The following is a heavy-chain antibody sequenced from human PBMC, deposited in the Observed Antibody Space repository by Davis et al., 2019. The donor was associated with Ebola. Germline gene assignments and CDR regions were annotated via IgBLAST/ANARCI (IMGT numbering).Heavy chain of an antibody. J-gene: IGHJ3*02. CDR3: ARGILIPVAGTGYAFDI. Sequence: GGSLRLSCAASGFTVSTNYMSWVRQAPGKGLEWVSVIYSDDTKFYADSVKGRFTISRDKSRNTVYLQMNSLRVEDTATYYCARGILIPVAGTGYAFDIWGQGTRVTVSS. D-gene: IGHD6-19*01. V-gene: IGHV3-66*01. CDR2: IYSDDTK. CDR1: GFTVSTNY.